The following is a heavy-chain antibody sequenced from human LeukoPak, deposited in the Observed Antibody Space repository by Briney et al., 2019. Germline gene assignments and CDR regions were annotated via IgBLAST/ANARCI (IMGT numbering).Heavy chain of an antibody. D-gene: IGHD3-3*01. CDR1: GGTFSSYA. J-gene: IGHJ4*02. CDR3: AIVYERSAIFGLGPFDY. Sequence: SVKVSCKASGGTFSSYAISWVRQATGQGLEWMGGIIPIFGTASYAQKFQGRVTITGNKSTSTAYMELSSLRSEDTAVYYCAIVYERSAIFGLGPFDYKGQGALVTV. CDR2: IIPIFGTA. V-gene: IGHV1-69*06.